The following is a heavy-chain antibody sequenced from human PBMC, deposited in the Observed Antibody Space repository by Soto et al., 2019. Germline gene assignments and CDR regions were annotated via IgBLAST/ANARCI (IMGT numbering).Heavy chain of an antibody. V-gene: IGHV1-69*08. Sequence: QVQLVQSGAEVKKPGSSVKVSCKASGGTFSSYTISWVRQAPGQGLEWMGRIIPILGIANYAQKFQGRVTITADKSTSTAYMELSRLRSEDTAVYYCARESDGYCSSTSCTVWYNWFDPWGKGTLVTVSS. D-gene: IGHD2-2*03. CDR1: GGTFSSYT. CDR3: ARESDGYCSSTSCTVWYNWFDP. CDR2: IIPILGIA. J-gene: IGHJ5*02.